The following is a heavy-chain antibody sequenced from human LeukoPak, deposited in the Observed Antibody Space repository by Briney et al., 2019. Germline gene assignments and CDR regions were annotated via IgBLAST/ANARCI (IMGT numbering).Heavy chain of an antibody. Sequence: SETLSLTCTVSGGSISSSSYYWCWIRQPPGKGLEWIGEINHSGSTNYNPSLKSRVTISVDTSKNQFSLKLSSVTAADTAVYYCARQAFRRNDAFDIWGQGTMVTVSS. CDR2: INHSGST. J-gene: IGHJ3*02. V-gene: IGHV4-39*01. CDR1: GGSISSSSYY. D-gene: IGHD1-14*01. CDR3: ARQAFRRNDAFDI.